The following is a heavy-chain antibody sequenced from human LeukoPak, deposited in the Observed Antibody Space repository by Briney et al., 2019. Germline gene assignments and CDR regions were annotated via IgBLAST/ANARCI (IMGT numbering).Heavy chain of an antibody. Sequence: GSLRLSCVVSGFTFKTYSMNWVRQAPGKGLEWVSVIYSGGNTYYADSVKGRFTISRDKSKNTLYLQMNSLRAEDTAVYYCARDPRYYDSFGYGDTFDIWGQGTMVTVSS. V-gene: IGHV3-53*01. CDR2: IYSGGNT. J-gene: IGHJ3*02. CDR3: ARDPRYYDSFGYGDTFDI. D-gene: IGHD3-22*01. CDR1: GFTFKTYS.